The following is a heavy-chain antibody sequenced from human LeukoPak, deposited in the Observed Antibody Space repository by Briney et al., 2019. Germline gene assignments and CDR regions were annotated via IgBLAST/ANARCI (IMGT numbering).Heavy chain of an antibody. CDR2: IYYSGST. J-gene: IGHJ3*02. Sequence: SETLSLTCTVSGGSISSSSYYWGWIRQPPGKGLEWIGSIYYSGSTYYNPSLKSRVTISVDTSKNQFSLKLSSVTAADTAVYYCARHIGRSGFRAGAFDIRGQGTMVTVSS. D-gene: IGHD3-10*01. CDR3: ARHIGRSGFRAGAFDI. V-gene: IGHV4-39*01. CDR1: GGSISSSSYY.